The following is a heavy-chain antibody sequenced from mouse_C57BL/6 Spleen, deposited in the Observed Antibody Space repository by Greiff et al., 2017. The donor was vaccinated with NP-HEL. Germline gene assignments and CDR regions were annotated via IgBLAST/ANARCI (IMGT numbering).Heavy chain of an antibody. Sequence: QVQLKESGAELVRPGASVTLSCKASGYTFTDYEMHWVKQTPVHGLEWIGAIDPETGGTAYNQKFKGKAILTADKSSSTAYMELRSLTSEDSAVYYCNTAQDTFAYWGQGTLVTVSA. CDR2: IDPETGGT. CDR1: GYTFTDYE. CDR3: NTAQDTFAY. V-gene: IGHV1-15*01. D-gene: IGHD3-2*02. J-gene: IGHJ3*01.